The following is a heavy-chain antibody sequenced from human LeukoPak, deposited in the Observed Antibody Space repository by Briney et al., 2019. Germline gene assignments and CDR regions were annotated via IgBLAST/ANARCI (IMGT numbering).Heavy chain of an antibody. J-gene: IGHJ3*02. D-gene: IGHD6-13*01. V-gene: IGHV4-59*11. CDR3: ATNAGPSADGDVLDI. CDR1: GDSITWHY. CDR2: LLYSGST. Sequence: SETLSLTCTVSGDSITWHYWPWVRQPPGKALEWIGHLLYSGSTSYNPSLDSRLTISLDTSKKSFSLKLTSVTAADTALYYCATNAGPSADGDVLDIWGQGTMVTVSS.